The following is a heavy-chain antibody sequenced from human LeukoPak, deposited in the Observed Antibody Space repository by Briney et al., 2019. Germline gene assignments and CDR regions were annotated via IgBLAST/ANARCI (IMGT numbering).Heavy chain of an antibody. D-gene: IGHD3-3*01. CDR3: AREPQNYDFWSGYYTPNYYYYYYGMDV. J-gene: IGHJ6*02. V-gene: IGHV1-2*02. CDR1: GYTFTDYY. Sequence: GASVKVSCKASGYTFTDYYLHWVRQAPGQGLEWMGWINPNSGGTNYAQKFQGRVTMTRDTSISTAYMELSRLRSDDTAVYYCAREPQNYDFWSGYYTPNYYYYYYGMDVWGQGTTVTVSS. CDR2: INPNSGGT.